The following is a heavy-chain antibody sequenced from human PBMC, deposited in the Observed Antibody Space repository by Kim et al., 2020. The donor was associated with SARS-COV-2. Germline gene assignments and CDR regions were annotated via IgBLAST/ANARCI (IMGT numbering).Heavy chain of an antibody. J-gene: IGHJ4*02. CDR3: TRGGYFDWLSAFDY. V-gene: IGHV3-30*01. Sequence: YADAVKGRFTISRDNSKNALYLQMNSLRADDTAVYYCTRGGYFDWLSAFDYWGQGTLVTVSS. D-gene: IGHD3-9*01.